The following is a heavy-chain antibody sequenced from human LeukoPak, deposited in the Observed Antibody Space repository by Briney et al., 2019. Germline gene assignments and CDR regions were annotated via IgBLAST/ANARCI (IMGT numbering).Heavy chain of an antibody. V-gene: IGHV3-9*01. CDR3: SKGLTGPMLYYGMDV. CDR1: GFTFDDYA. J-gene: IGHJ6*02. D-gene: IGHD3-9*01. Sequence: PGRSLRLSCAASGFTFDDYAMHWVRQAPGKGLEWVSGISWNSGSIGYADSVKGRFTISRDNAKNSLYLQMNSLRAEDTALYYCSKGLTGPMLYYGMDVWGQGTTVTVSS. CDR2: ISWNSGSI.